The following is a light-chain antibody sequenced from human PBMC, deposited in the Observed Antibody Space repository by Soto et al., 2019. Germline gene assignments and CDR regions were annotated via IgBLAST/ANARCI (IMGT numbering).Light chain of an antibody. V-gene: IGKV3D-20*02. Sequence: EIVLTQSPGTLSLSPGERATLSCRASQSTTSSFLAWYQQNPGQPPRLLIYDATSRATGVPDRFSGSGSGTEFTLTISGLQSDDFAVYYCQQFNNWPPWTFGQGTKVDLK. CDR3: QQFNNWPPWT. CDR1: QSTTSSF. J-gene: IGKJ1*01. CDR2: DAT.